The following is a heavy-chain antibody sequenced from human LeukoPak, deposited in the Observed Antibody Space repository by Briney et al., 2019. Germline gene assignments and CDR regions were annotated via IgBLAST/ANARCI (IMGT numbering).Heavy chain of an antibody. D-gene: IGHD2-2*01. J-gene: IGHJ4*02. CDR1: GFTFSSYG. V-gene: IGHV3-33*01. Sequence: PGRSLRLSCAASGFTFSSYGMHWVRQAPGKGLEWVAVIWYDGSNKYYADSVKGRFTISRDTSKNTLYLQMNSLRAEDTAVYYCAREAYCSSTSCYFDYWGQGTLVTVSS. CDR3: AREAYCSSTSCYFDY. CDR2: IWYDGSNK.